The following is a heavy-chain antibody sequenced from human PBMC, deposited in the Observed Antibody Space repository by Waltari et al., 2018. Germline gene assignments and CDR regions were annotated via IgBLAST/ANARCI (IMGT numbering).Heavy chain of an antibody. CDR2: IYYSGST. Sequence: QLQLQASGPGLVQPSETLSLPCPVPGCSISSRSYYWCWIRQPPGKGLEWIGSIYYSGSTYYNPSLKSRVTISVDTTKNQFSLKLSSVTAADTAVYYCARGGVATIWGDDYWGQGTLVTVSS. V-gene: IGHV4-39*07. J-gene: IGHJ4*02. CDR3: ARGGVATIWGDDY. D-gene: IGHD5-12*01. CDR1: GCSISSRSYY.